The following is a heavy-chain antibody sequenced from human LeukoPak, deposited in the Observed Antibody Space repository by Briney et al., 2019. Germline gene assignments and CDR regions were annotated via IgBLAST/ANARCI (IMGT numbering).Heavy chain of an antibody. V-gene: IGHV3-30*02. D-gene: IGHD3-3*01. Sequence: PGGSLRLSCAASGFSFRSCGMHWVRQAPGKGLEWVTFIQYDGSNKYYADSVKGRFTVFRVNSKNTLFLQMNSLRPADTAVYYCAKGAGVGLNYWDQGTLVTVS. CDR1: GFSFRSCG. CDR3: AKGAGVGLNY. CDR2: IQYDGSNK. J-gene: IGHJ4*02.